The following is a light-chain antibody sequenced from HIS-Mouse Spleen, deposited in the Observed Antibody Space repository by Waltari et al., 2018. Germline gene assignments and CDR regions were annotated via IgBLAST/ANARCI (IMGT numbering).Light chain of an antibody. CDR3: AAWDDSLSGPV. CDR2: RNN. Sequence: QSVLTQPPSASGTPGQRVTISCSGSSSTIGSNYVSWYQQLPGTAPKLLIYRNNRRPSGVPDRFSGSKSGTSASLAISGLRSEDEADYYCAAWDDSLSGPVFGGGTKLTVL. J-gene: IGLJ3*02. CDR1: SSTIGSNY. V-gene: IGLV1-47*01.